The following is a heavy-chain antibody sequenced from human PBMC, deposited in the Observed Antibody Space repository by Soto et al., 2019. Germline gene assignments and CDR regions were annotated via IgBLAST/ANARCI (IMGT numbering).Heavy chain of an antibody. CDR1: GYIFTSYY. V-gene: IGHV1-46*03. CDR3: SRVDPGETSPFDH. J-gene: IGHJ4*01. D-gene: IGHD3-10*01. CDR2: INPFDGSR. Sequence: ASVKVSCKASGYIFTSYYIHWVRQAPGQGLEWMGWINPFDGSRMFAQSFQGRVTMTRDTSTSTVYMEVSSLRSEDAAVYYCSRVDPGETSPFDHWG.